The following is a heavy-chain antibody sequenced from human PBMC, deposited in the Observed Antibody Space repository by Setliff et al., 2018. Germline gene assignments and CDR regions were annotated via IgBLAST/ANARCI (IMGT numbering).Heavy chain of an antibody. CDR2: ISYDGRTD. Sequence: VGSLRLSCAASGFTFSSYAMHWVRQAPGKGPEWVALISYDGRTDYYADSVRGRFAISRDNARNSLYLQMNNLRVEDTAVYYCTTRYHNPGDGYMAVFDFWGQGSLVTVSS. V-gene: IGHV3-30*07. D-gene: IGHD2-21*01. CDR1: GFTFSSYA. CDR3: TTRYHNPGDGYMAVFDF. J-gene: IGHJ4*02.